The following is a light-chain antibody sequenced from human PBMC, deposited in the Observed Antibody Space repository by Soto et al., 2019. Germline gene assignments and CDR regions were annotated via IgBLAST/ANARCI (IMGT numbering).Light chain of an antibody. J-gene: IGKJ3*01. CDR2: GAS. CDR1: QSVSST. CDR3: QQYNNWPFT. Sequence: EIVMTQSPATLSVSPGERATLSCRASQSVSSTLAWYQQNPGQAPRLLIYGASTRATGIPARFSGSGSGTEFTLTISSLQSEEFAVYYCQQYNNWPFTFGPGTKVDIK. V-gene: IGKV3-15*01.